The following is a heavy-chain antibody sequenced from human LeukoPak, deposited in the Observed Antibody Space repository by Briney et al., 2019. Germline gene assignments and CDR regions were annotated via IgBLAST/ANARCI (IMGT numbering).Heavy chain of an antibody. CDR2: ISAYNGNT. CDR1: GYTSTSYG. CDR3: ARLSRYYDFWSGYAYYYYMDV. V-gene: IGHV1-18*01. J-gene: IGHJ6*03. Sequence: ASVKVSCKASGYTSTSYGISWVRQAPGQGLEWMGWISAYNGNTNYAQKLQGRVTMTTDTSTSTAYMELRSLRSDDTAVYYCARLSRYYDFWSGYAYYYYMDVWGKGTTVTVSS. D-gene: IGHD3-3*01.